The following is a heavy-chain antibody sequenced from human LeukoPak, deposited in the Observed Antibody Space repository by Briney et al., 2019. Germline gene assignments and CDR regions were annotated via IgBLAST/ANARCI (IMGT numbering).Heavy chain of an antibody. D-gene: IGHD3-22*01. CDR2: IIPIIGTA. V-gene: IGHV1-69*05. Sequence: RASVKVSCKAFGGSFSSEAISWVRQAPGQGLEWMGGIIPIIGTANYAQKFQGRVTITTDESTSTAYMELSSLRSEDTAVYYCAGATSSGQLDYWGQGTLVTVSS. J-gene: IGHJ4*02. CDR1: GGSFSSEA. CDR3: AGATSSGQLDY.